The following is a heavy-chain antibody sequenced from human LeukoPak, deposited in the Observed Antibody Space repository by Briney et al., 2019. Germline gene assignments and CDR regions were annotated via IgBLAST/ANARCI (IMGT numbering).Heavy chain of an antibody. CDR1: GFSFSSYS. V-gene: IGHV3-21*01. Sequence: GGSLRLSCEASGFSFSSYSMNWVRQVPGKGLEWVSSISSSSSYIYYADSVKGRFTISRDNAKNSLYLQMNSLRAEHTAVYYCARSYDGSGYYWYYFDYWGQGTLVTVSS. CDR3: ARSYDGSGYYWYYFDY. J-gene: IGHJ4*02. D-gene: IGHD3-22*01. CDR2: ISSSSSYI.